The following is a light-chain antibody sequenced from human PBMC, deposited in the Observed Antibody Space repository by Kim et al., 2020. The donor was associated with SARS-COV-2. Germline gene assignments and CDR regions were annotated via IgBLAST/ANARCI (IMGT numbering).Light chain of an antibody. J-gene: IGKJ2*01. CDR2: GAS. CDR1: QSVSSNY. CDR3: QQYDSSPYT. Sequence: SAGERATLSCRASQSVSSNYLAWYQQKPGQAPRLLIYGASSRATGIPDRFSGSGSGTDFTLTVSRLEPEDFAVYYCQQYDSSPYTFGQGTKLEI. V-gene: IGKV3-20*01.